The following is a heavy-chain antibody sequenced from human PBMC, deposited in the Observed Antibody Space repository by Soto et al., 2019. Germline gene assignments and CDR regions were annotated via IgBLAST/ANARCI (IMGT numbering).Heavy chain of an antibody. CDR2: IYYSGST. CDR1: SGSITSYY. V-gene: IGHV4-59*01. D-gene: IGHD2-2*02. Sequence: PSETLSLTCTVSSGSITSYYWSWIRQPPGKGLEWIGNIYYSGSTIYSPSLWSRVTISVDTSKNQFSLKLSSVTAADTAMYYCASHTSPTTMNFGYWGQGTLVTVSS. CDR3: ASHTSPTTMNFGY. J-gene: IGHJ4*02.